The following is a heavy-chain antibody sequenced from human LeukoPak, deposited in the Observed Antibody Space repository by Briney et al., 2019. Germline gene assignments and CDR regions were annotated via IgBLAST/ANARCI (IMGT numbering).Heavy chain of an antibody. D-gene: IGHD3-10*01. CDR2: ISSSSSYI. CDR1: GFTFSTYT. J-gene: IGHJ4*02. CDR3: GRLWFGELYLPFDY. Sequence: GGSLRLSCAASGFTFSTYTMNWVRQAPGKGLEWVSSISSSSSYIYYADSVKGRFTISRDNAKNSLYLQMNSLRAEDTAVYYCGRLWFGELYLPFDYWGQGTLVTVSS. V-gene: IGHV3-21*01.